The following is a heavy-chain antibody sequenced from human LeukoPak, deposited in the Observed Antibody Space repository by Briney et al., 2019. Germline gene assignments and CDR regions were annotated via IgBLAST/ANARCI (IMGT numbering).Heavy chain of an antibody. D-gene: IGHD3-10*01. CDR3: TARVVPYYYYGMDV. V-gene: IGHV3-15*01. CDR1: GFTFSNAW. CDR2: IKSKTDGGTT. Sequence: GGSLRLSCAASGFTFSNAWMSWVRQAPGKGLEWVGRIKSKTDGGTTDYAAPVKGRFTISRGDSKNTLYLQMNSLKTEDTAVYYCTARVVPYYYYGMDVWGKGTTVTVSS. J-gene: IGHJ6*04.